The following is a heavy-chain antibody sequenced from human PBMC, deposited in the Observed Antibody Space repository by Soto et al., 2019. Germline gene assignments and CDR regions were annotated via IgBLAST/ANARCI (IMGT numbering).Heavy chain of an antibody. CDR1: GFTFSTFS. CDR3: ARDMRAVVGVADY. CDR2: ISSSSAYI. V-gene: IGHV3-21*01. Sequence: EVQLVESGGGLVKPGGSLRLSCAASGFTFSTFSMNWLRQAPGKGLEWVAAISSSSAYIYYADSVKGRFTVSRDNAKHSLHLQMNSLRGEDTAMYFCARDMRAVVGVADYWGQGTLVSVSS. D-gene: IGHD1-26*01. J-gene: IGHJ4*02.